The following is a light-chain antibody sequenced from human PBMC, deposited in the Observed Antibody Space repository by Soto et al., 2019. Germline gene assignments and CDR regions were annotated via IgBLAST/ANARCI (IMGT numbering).Light chain of an antibody. J-gene: IGKJ5*01. Sequence: IVFTQSPGTLSLSPGERATLSCRASQSVSSSYLAWYQQTPGQAPRLLIYDASNRATGIPARFSGSGSGTDFTLTISSLEPEDFAVYYCQQRSNWPSITFGQGTRLEIK. CDR3: QQRSNWPSIT. V-gene: IGKV3-11*01. CDR2: DAS. CDR1: QSVSSSY.